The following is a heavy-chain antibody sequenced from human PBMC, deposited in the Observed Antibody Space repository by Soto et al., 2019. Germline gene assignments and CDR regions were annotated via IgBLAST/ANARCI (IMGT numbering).Heavy chain of an antibody. V-gene: IGHV3-15*07. Sequence: GGSLRLSCAASDFTFINAWMNWARQAPGKGLEWVGRIKSKADGETTDYAAPVKGRFTISRDDSRNTLYLQMDSLSVEDSGVYFCTDSPGSGGSSDGWFDPWGQGVLVTVSS. CDR3: TDSPGSGGSSDGWFDP. CDR2: IKSKADGETT. CDR1: DFTFINAW. D-gene: IGHD3-10*01. J-gene: IGHJ5*02.